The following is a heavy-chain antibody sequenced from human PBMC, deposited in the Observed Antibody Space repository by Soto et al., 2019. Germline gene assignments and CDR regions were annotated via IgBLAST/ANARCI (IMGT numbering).Heavy chain of an antibody. CDR1: GGSISSYY. D-gene: IGHD3-22*01. Sequence: PSETLSLTCTVSGGSISSYYWSWIRQPPGKGLEWIGDINYSGSTNYNPSLKSRVTISVDTSKNQFSLKLSSVTAADTAVYYCARGLTTMNRGNWFDPWGQGTLVTVSS. CDR2: INYSGST. V-gene: IGHV4-59*12. J-gene: IGHJ5*02. CDR3: ARGLTTMNRGNWFDP.